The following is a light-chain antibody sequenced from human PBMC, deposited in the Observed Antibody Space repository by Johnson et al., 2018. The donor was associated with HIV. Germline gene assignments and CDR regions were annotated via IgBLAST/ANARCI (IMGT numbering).Light chain of an antibody. J-gene: IGLJ1*01. CDR2: DNN. CDR3: GTWDTSLSGGGV. CDR1: SSNIGNNY. V-gene: IGLV1-51*01. Sequence: HSVLTQPPSVSAAPGQKVTISCSGSSSNIGNNYVSWYQQFPGKAPKLLIYDNNKRPSGIPDRFSGSKSGTSATLGITGIQTADERDYYSGTWDTSLSGGGVCGTGTTVTVL.